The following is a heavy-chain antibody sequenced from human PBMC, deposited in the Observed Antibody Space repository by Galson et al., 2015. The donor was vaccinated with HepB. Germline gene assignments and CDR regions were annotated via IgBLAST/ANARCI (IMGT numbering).Heavy chain of an antibody. D-gene: IGHD3-16*01. CDR3: AKGVMITFGGVQYYYCGMDV. J-gene: IGHJ6*02. CDR2: ISYDGSNK. V-gene: IGHV3-30*18. Sequence: SLRLSCAASGFTFSSYGMHWVRQAPGKGLEWVADISYDGSNKYYADSVKGRFTISRDNSKNTLYLQMNSLRAEDTAVYYCAKGVMITFGGVQYYYCGMDVWGQGTTVTVSS. CDR1: GFTFSSYG.